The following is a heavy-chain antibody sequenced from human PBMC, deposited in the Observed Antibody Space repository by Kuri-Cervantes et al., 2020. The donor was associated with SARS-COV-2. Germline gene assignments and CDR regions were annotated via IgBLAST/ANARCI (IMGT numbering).Heavy chain of an antibody. CDR3: AKERGYGNEYVDY. CDR2: ISGSGIST. V-gene: IGHV3-23*01. J-gene: IGHJ4*02. Sequence: GESLKISCAASGFMFNDYAMSWVRQAPGKGLEWVSSISGSGISTDYADSVKGRFTISRDSSKNTLYLQMNSLRADETAVYYCAKERGYGNEYVDYWGQGTLVTVSS. CDR1: GFMFNDYA. D-gene: IGHD5-18*01.